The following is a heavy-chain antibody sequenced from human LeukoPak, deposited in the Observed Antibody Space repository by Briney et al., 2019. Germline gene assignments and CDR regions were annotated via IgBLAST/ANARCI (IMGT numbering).Heavy chain of an antibody. CDR1: GYSISSGYY. Sequence: SETLSLTCTVSGYSISSGYYWGWIRQPPGKGLEWIGSIYHSGSTYYNPSLKSRVTISVDTSKNQFSLKLSSVTAADTAVYYCARTYGSGSFYYYYYMDVWGEGTTVTVSS. D-gene: IGHD3-10*01. J-gene: IGHJ6*03. CDR2: IYHSGST. CDR3: ARTYGSGSFYYYYYMDV. V-gene: IGHV4-38-2*02.